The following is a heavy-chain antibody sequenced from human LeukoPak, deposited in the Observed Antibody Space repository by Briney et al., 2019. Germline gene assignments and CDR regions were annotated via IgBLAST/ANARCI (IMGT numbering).Heavy chain of an antibody. D-gene: IGHD4-23*01. CDR1: GFTFSSYW. CDR2: IGRDGSRI. V-gene: IGHV3-74*01. J-gene: IGHJ4*02. CDR3: VRGNDYGGPHY. Sequence: GGSLRLSCAASGFTFSSYWMHWVRQAPGKGLVWVSRIGRDGSRINYADSVKGRFTISRDNGKNTLFLQMNSLRAEDAAVYYCVRGNDYGGPHYWGQGTLVTVSS.